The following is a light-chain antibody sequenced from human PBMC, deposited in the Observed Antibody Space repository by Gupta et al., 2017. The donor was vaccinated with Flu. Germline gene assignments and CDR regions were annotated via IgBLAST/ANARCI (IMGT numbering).Light chain of an antibody. V-gene: IGKV1-5*03. CDR2: KAS. J-gene: IGKJ1*01. CDR3: HVDDSLPWT. CDR1: QSFKTW. Sequence: IQMTQSPSTLSASVGDRVTITCRASQSFKTWLAWYQQKPGQAPKLLIYKASTLESGVPSRFSGCESLIELTLTIIMLQPDNFATYFFHVDDSLPWTSGQGTKVEVK.